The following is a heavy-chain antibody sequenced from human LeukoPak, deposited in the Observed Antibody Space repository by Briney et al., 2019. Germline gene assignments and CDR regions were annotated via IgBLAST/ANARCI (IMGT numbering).Heavy chain of an antibody. V-gene: IGHV3-30-3*01. CDR2: ISYDGSNK. CDR1: GFTFSSHA. Sequence: GGSLRFSCAASGFTFSSHAMHWVRQAPGKGLEWVAVISYDGSNKYYADSVKGRFTISRDNSKNTLYSQMNSLRAEDTALYYCARDQYSYGYQFDYWGQGTLVTVSS. CDR3: ARDQYSYGYQFDY. J-gene: IGHJ4*02. D-gene: IGHD5-18*01.